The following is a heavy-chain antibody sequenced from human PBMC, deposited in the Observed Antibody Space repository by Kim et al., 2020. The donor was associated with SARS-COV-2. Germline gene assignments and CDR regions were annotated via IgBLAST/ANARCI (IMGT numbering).Heavy chain of an antibody. CDR3: AKDPIYDFWSRYYFDY. V-gene: IGHV3-23*01. D-gene: IGHD3-3*01. CDR2: ISGSGGST. J-gene: IGHJ4*02. Sequence: GGSLRLSCAASGFTFSNYAMSWVRQAPGKGLEWVSAISGSGGSTYYADSVKGRFTISRDNSKNTLYLQMNSLRAEDTAVYFCAKDPIYDFWSRYYFDYWGEGPLVTVSS. CDR1: GFTFSNYA.